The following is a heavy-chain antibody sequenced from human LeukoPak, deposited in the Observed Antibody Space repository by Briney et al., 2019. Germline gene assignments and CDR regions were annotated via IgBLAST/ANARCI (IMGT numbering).Heavy chain of an antibody. V-gene: IGHV3-30-3*01. CDR1: GFTLINYA. Sequence: GRSLRLSCAASGFTLINYAMHWVRQAPGKGLEWVAIISYDGTNKFYADSVKGRFTISRDNSKKTLYLEMNSLRAEDTAVHYCAREAYYYDSSGYYQGKFDYWGQGTLVTVSS. D-gene: IGHD3-22*01. CDR3: AREAYYYDSSGYYQGKFDY. J-gene: IGHJ4*02. CDR2: ISYDGTNK.